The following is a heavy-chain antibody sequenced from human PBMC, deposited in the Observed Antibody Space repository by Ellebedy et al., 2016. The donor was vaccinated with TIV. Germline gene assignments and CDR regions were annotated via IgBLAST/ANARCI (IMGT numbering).Heavy chain of an antibody. V-gene: IGHV1-18*04. CDR2: ISAYNGNT. J-gene: IGHJ4*02. D-gene: IGHD3-9*01. CDR3: ARAVHYDILTGYQYAYYFDY. CDR1: GYTFTSYG. Sequence: ASVKVSCKASGYTFTSYGISWVRQAPGQGLEWMGWISAYNGNTNYAQKLQGRVTMTTDTSTSTAYMELRSLRSDDTAVYYCARAVHYDILTGYQYAYYFDYWGQGTLVTVSS.